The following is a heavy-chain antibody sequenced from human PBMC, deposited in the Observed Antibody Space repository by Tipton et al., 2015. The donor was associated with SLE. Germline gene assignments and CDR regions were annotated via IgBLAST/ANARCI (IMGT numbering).Heavy chain of an antibody. CDR2: IIPIFGTA. D-gene: IGHD2-2*01. CDR3: ARGICLGYCSSISCSLYFYYGMAV. V-gene: IGHV1-69*01. Sequence: QSGAEVKKPGSSVKVSCKASGGTFSSYAISWVRQAPGQGLEWMGGIIPIFGTANYTQKFQGRVTITADESTSTAYMELSSLRSEDTAVYYCARGICLGYCSSISCSLYFYYGMAVWGQGTTVTVSS. J-gene: IGHJ6*02. CDR1: GGTFSSYA.